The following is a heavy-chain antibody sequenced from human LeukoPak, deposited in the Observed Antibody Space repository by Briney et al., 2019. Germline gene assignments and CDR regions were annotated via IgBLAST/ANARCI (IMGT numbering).Heavy chain of an antibody. V-gene: IGHV4-59*01. J-gene: IGHJ5*02. CDR3: ATDMERFLEWPKRPGFDP. Sequence: SETLSLTCTVSGGSISSYYWSWIRQPPGKGLEWIGYIYYSGSTNYNPSLKSRVTISVDTSKNQFSLKLSSVTAADTAVYYCATDMERFLEWPKRPGFDPWGQGTLVTVSS. CDR1: GGSISSYY. CDR2: IYYSGST. D-gene: IGHD3-3*01.